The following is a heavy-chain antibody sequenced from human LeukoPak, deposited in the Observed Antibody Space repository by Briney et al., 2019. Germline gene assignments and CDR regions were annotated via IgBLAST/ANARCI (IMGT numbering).Heavy chain of an antibody. CDR1: GGSISSYY. Sequence: SETLSLTCTVSGGSISSYYWSWIRQPPGKGLEWSGYIYYSGSTNYNPSLKSRVTISVDTSKNQFSLKLSSVTAADTAVYYCAREGAYYYDSSGYYRAFDIWGQGTMVTVSS. D-gene: IGHD3-22*01. J-gene: IGHJ3*02. CDR2: IYYSGST. V-gene: IGHV4-59*01. CDR3: AREGAYYYDSSGYYRAFDI.